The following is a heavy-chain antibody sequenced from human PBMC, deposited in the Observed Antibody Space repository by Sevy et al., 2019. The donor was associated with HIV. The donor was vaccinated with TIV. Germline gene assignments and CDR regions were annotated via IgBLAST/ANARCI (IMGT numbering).Heavy chain of an antibody. CDR2: ISSSSRYI. Sequence: GGSLRLSCAVSGFTFSSYTMNWVRQAPGKGLEWVSSISSSSRYIYYADSVKGRFTISRDNAKNSVYLQMNSLRTEDTAVYYCARDGGCSTTSCLFYFDYWGQGTLVTVSS. J-gene: IGHJ4*01. D-gene: IGHD2-2*01. CDR3: ARDGGCSTTSCLFYFDY. CDR1: GFTFSSYT. V-gene: IGHV3-21*01.